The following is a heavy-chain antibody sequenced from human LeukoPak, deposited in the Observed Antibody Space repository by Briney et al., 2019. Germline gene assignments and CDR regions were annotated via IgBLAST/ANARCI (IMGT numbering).Heavy chain of an antibody. J-gene: IGHJ4*02. D-gene: IGHD3-3*01. V-gene: IGHV1-3*01. CDR2: INAGNGNT. CDR3: AAWPLRFLEWHTDY. Sequence: ASVKVSCKASGYTFTSYAMHWVRQAPGQRLEWMGWINAGNGNTKYSQKFQGRVTITRDTSASTAYMELSSLRSEDTAVYYCAAWPLRFLEWHTDYWGQGTLVTVSS. CDR1: GYTFTSYA.